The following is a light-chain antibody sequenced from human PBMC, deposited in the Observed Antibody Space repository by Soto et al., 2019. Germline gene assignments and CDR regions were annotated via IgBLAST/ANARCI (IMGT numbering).Light chain of an antibody. CDR2: EVF. CDR1: SSDVGSDNV. V-gene: IGLV2-23*02. CDR3: CSHAGRDTYV. J-gene: IGLJ1*01. Sequence: HSALTQPASVSGSPGQSITISCTGTSSDVGSDNVVSWYQHYPGKAPQLIIYEVFKRPSGVSSRFSGSKSGNTASLTISGLQAEDEAEYYCCSHAGRDTYVFGTGTKLTVL.